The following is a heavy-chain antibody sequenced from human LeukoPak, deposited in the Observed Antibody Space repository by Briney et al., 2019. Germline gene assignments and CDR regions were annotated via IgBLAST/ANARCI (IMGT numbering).Heavy chain of an antibody. J-gene: IGHJ6*03. D-gene: IGHD5-18*01. CDR2: IIPIFGTA. CDR3: ATTVDTAMGYYYYYMDV. V-gene: IGHV1-69*06. CDR1: GGTFSSYA. Sequence: AASVKVSCKASGGTFSSYAISWVRQAPGQGLEWMGGIIPIFGTANYAQKFQGRVTITADKSTSTAYMELSSLRSEDTAVYYCATTVDTAMGYYYYYMDVWGKGTTVTVSS.